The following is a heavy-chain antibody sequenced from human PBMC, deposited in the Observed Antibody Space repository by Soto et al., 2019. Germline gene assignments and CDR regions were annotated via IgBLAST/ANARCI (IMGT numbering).Heavy chain of an antibody. D-gene: IGHD3-16*02. CDR3: GREEASIWGSYRAFDY. V-gene: IGHV4-59*01. J-gene: IGHJ4*02. Sequence: SETLSLTCTVSGGSISSYYWSWIRQPPGKGLEWIGYIYYSGSTNYNPSLKSRVTISVDTSKNQFSLKLSSVTAADTAVYYCGREEASIWGSYRAFDYWGQGTLVTVSS. CDR2: IYYSGST. CDR1: GGSISSYY.